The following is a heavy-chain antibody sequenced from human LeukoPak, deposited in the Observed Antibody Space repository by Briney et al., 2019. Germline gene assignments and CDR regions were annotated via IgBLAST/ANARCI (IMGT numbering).Heavy chain of an antibody. D-gene: IGHD2-15*01. CDR3: AKVSGIVVVVAATVDY. CDR2: ISGSGGST. Sequence: GGSLRLSCAASGFTFSSYAMRWIRQAPGKGLEWVSAISGSGGSTYYADSVKGRSTISRDNSKNTLYLQMNSLRAEDTAVYYCAKVSGIVVVVAATVDYWGQGTLVTVSS. V-gene: IGHV3-23*01. CDR1: GFTFSSYA. J-gene: IGHJ4*02.